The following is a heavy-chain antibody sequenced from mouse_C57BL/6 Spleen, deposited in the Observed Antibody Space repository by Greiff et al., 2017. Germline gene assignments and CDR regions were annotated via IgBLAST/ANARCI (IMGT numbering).Heavy chain of an antibody. J-gene: IGHJ4*01. D-gene: IGHD2-2*01. Sequence: VQLKQPGAELVRPGSSVKLSCKASGYTFTSYWMHWVKQRPIQGLEWIGNIYPSDSETHYNQKFKDKATLTVDKSSSTAYMQLSSLTSEDSAVYYCARGGYDGGWDYWGQGTSVTVSS. CDR1: GYTFTSYW. V-gene: IGHV1-52*01. CDR3: ARGGYDGGWDY. CDR2: IYPSDSET.